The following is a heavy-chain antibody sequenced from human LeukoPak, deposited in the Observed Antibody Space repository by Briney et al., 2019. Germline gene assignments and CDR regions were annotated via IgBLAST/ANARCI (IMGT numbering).Heavy chain of an antibody. CDR1: GDSISNYY. CDR3: PRGTVTTWGGWFDP. CDR2: ICYSGST. J-gene: IGHJ5*02. V-gene: IGHV4-59*01. Sequence: SETLSLTCTVSGDSISNYYWTWIRQPPGKGLEWIGNICYSGSTNYNPSLKSRVTISVDTSKNQVSLKLSSVTAADTAVYYCPRGTVTTWGGWFDPWGQGTLVTVSS. D-gene: IGHD4-17*01.